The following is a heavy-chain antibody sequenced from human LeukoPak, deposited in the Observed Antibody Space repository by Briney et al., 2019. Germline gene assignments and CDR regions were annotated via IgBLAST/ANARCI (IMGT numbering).Heavy chain of an antibody. CDR3: AGYPSGIAAAGTQSMFPY. V-gene: IGHV3-30-3*01. D-gene: IGHD6-13*01. J-gene: IGHJ4*02. Sequence: PGGSLRLSCAASGFTFSSYAMHWVRQAPGKGLGWVADISYDGSNKYYADSVKSRFTISRDNSKNTLYLQMNSLRAEDTAVYYCAGYPSGIAAAGTQSMFPYWGQGTLVTVSS. CDR1: GFTFSSYA. CDR2: ISYDGSNK.